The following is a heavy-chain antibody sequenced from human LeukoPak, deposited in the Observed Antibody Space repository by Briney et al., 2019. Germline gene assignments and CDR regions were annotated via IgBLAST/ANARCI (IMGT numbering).Heavy chain of an antibody. CDR3: ARGPSTGYELLWFGELHFDY. CDR1: GYTFTSYG. CDR2: ISAYNGNT. V-gene: IGHV1-18*01. Sequence: ASVKVSCKASGYTFTSYGISWVRQAPGQGPEWMGWISAYNGNTNYAQKLQGRVTMTTDTSTSTAYMELRSLRSDDTAVYYCARGPSTGYELLWFGELHFDYWGQGNLVTVSS. D-gene: IGHD3-10*01. J-gene: IGHJ4*02.